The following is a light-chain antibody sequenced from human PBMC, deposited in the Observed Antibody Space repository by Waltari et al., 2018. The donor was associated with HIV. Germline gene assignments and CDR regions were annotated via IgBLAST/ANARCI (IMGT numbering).Light chain of an antibody. CDR1: VLAKKY. Sequence: SYELTQPSSVSVSPGQTARITCSGDVLAKKYARWPQQKPGQAPVLVIYKDSERPSGIPERFSGSSSGTTVTLTISGAQVEDEADYYCYSAADNNLGVFGGGTKLTVL. V-gene: IGLV3-27*01. CDR2: KDS. CDR3: YSAADNNLGV. J-gene: IGLJ2*01.